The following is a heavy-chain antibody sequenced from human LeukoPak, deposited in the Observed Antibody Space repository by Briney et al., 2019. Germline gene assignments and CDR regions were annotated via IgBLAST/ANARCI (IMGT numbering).Heavy chain of an antibody. Sequence: QPGRSLRLSCAASGFTFDDYAMHWVRQAPGKGLEWVSGISWNSGSIGYADSVKGRFTISRDNAKNSLYLQMNSLRAEDTALYYCAKDIGVTIFGVPNGFFDYWGQGTLVTVSS. CDR2: ISWNSGSI. D-gene: IGHD3-3*01. J-gene: IGHJ4*02. V-gene: IGHV3-9*01. CDR3: AKDIGVTIFGVPNGFFDY. CDR1: GFTFDDYA.